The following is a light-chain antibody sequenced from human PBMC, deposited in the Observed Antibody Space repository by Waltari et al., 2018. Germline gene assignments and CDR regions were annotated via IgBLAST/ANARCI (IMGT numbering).Light chain of an antibody. Sequence: DIQMTQSPSSLSASVRDRVTITCRASQSIRSHLNWYQKKPGKAPNLLIYAASSLRSGVPSRFSGSGSGTDFTLTISSLQPEDFATYYCQRSDSTPYTFGQGTKLEIK. V-gene: IGKV1-39*01. CDR3: QRSDSTPYT. CDR2: AAS. CDR1: QSIRSH. J-gene: IGKJ2*01.